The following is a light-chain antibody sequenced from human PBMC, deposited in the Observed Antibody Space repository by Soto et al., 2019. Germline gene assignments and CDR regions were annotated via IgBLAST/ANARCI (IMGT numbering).Light chain of an antibody. Sequence: IRMAQSPSSFSASTGERVTIACWASQAISRYLPWYQKNKGKAPKPLIYAASTLQSGVPSRLRGRGYGTDLTITISCMQSEDFETYYCQQYYSYPLTFGGGTKVDI. CDR2: AAS. CDR3: QQYYSYPLT. CDR1: QAISRY. J-gene: IGKJ4*01. V-gene: IGKV1-8*01.